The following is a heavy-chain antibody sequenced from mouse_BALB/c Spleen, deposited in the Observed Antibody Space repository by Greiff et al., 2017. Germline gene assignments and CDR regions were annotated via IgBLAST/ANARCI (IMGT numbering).Heavy chain of an antibody. Sequence: EVKLVESGGGLVQPGGSRKLSCAASGFTFSSFGMHWVRQAPEKGLEWVAYISSGSSTIYYADTVKGRFTISRDNPKNTLFLQMTSLRSEDTAMYYCARSYRYDGYFDYWGQGTTLTVSS. D-gene: IGHD2-14*01. CDR2: ISSGSSTI. CDR3: ARSYRYDGYFDY. CDR1: GFTFSSFG. V-gene: IGHV5-17*02. J-gene: IGHJ2*01.